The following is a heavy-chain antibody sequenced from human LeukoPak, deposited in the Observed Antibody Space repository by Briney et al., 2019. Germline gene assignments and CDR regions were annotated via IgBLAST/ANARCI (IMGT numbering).Heavy chain of an antibody. CDR1: EFIFNDHW. Sequence: GWSLSLSCPASEFIFNDHWMNLVRQAPGPGLESVANIKQDGSEKQYVDSVRGRFTITRDNAKNSLYLQMNGLRAEDTAVYYCARDLRASDIVVVPAALVYYYYYGMDVWGQGTTVTVSS. D-gene: IGHD2-2*01. CDR2: IKQDGSEK. V-gene: IGHV3-7*01. J-gene: IGHJ6*02. CDR3: ARDLRASDIVVVPAALVYYYYYGMDV.